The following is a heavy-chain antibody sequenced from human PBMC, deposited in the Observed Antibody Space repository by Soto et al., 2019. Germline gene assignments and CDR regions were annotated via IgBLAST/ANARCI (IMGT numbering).Heavy chain of an antibody. CDR3: ARESGIAAAGISQKNYYYYGMDV. V-gene: IGHV6-1*01. Sequence: PSQTLSLTCAISGDSVSSNSVAWNWIRQSPSRGLEWLGRTYYRSKWYNDYAVSVKSRITINPDTSKNQFSLQLNSVTPEDTAVYYCARESGIAAAGISQKNYYYYGMDVWGQGTTVTVSS. J-gene: IGHJ6*02. D-gene: IGHD6-13*01. CDR2: TYYRSKWYN. CDR1: GDSVSSNSVA.